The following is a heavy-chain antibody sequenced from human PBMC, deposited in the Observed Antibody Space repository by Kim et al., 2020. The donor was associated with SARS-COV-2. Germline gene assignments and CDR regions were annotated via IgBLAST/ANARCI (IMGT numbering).Heavy chain of an antibody. Sequence: ASVKVSCKASAYTFTDFYIHWVRQAPGQGLEWMGWINPNTGGTRYTQRFQDRVTMSRDTSINTVYLELKRLRSDDTAVYYCAREGESTGWKDFDYWGPGTLVSVSS. D-gene: IGHD2-8*02. V-gene: IGHV1-2*02. CDR2: INPNTGGT. J-gene: IGHJ4*02. CDR1: AYTFTDFY. CDR3: AREGESTGWKDFDY.